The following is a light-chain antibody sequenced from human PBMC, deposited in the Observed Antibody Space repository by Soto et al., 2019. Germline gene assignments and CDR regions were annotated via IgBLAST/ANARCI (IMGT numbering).Light chain of an antibody. CDR2: DVS. V-gene: IGLV2-14*03. CDR1: SSDVGGYNY. Sequence: QSVLTQPASVSGSPGQSITISCTGTSSDVGGYNYVSWYQQHPGTAPKLMIYDVSNRPSGVSDRFSASKSGNTASLTISGLQAEDEADYYCSSYTSTSAVVFGGGTQLTVL. J-gene: IGLJ2*01. CDR3: SSYTSTSAVV.